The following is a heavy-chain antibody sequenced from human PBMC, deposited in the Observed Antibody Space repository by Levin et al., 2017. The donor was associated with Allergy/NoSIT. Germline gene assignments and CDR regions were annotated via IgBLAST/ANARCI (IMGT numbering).Heavy chain of an antibody. CDR1: GFIFSSNW. CDR2: IKQAGSEK. V-gene: IGHV3-7*01. Sequence: GGSLRLSCAASGFIFSSNWLSWVRQAPGKGLEWVAHIKQAGSEKYYVDSVKGRFTISRDNAKNSLDLQMNNLRIEDTAVYYCARYGSTWNFDSWGQGTLVTVSS. D-gene: IGHD2-2*01. J-gene: IGHJ4*02. CDR3: ARYGSTWNFDS.